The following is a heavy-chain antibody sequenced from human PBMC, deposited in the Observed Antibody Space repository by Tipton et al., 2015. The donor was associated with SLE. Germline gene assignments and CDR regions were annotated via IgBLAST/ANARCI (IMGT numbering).Heavy chain of an antibody. CDR1: GFTFSNAR. Sequence: SLRLSCAASGFTFSNARMRWGRQAHGQRLAEVGRVKSKTAGVTTEYAAPVKGRLTISRDESKNTLYLQINSLKTEDTAVYYCTTDFPQQNGVSFSWGGSYRLMCIGQRAPFD. CDR3: TTDFPQQNGVSFSWGGSYRLMCIGQRAPFD. CDR2: VKSKTAGVTT. V-gene: IGHV3-15*01. D-gene: IGHD1-26*01. J-gene: IGHJ5*01.